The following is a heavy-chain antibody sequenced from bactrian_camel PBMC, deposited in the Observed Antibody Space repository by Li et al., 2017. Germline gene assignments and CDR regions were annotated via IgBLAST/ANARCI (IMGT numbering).Heavy chain of an antibody. CDR3: AADFCDRPSDSGPGEIGY. V-gene: IGHV3S55*01. J-gene: IGHJ6*01. CDR2: IERDGST. D-gene: IGHD4*01. Sequence: HVQLVESGGGSVQVGGSLRLSCVASGDTVGSYCMGWFRQIPDKEREGVAGIERDGSTMYADSVKGRFTISRDDAKATLYLQMNSLKPEDTAMYYCAADFCDRPSDSGPGEIGYWGQGTQVTVS. CDR1: GDTVGSYC.